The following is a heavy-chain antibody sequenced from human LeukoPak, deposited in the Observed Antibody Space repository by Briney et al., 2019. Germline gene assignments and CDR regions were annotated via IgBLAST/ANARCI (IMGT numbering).Heavy chain of an antibody. CDR3: ARDRWGNLPDY. CDR1: GFTFSNYW. CDR2: INIDGSTT. J-gene: IGHJ4*02. V-gene: IGHV3-74*01. Sequence: GGSLRLSCGASGFTFSNYWMHWVRQAPGKGLVWVSRINIDGSTTTYADAVKGRFTISRDNAKNTLYLQMNSLRAEDTAVYYCARDRWGNLPDYWGQGTLVTVSS. D-gene: IGHD3-16*01.